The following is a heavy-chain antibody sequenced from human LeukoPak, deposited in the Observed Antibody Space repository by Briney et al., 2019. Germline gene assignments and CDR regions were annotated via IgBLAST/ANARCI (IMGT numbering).Heavy chain of an antibody. D-gene: IGHD3/OR15-3a*01. V-gene: IGHV3-21*01. CDR3: ARAPSFWTGYYVDY. CDR1: GFSFSDYA. CDR2: ISKSSSHI. Sequence: GGSLRLSCSASGFSFSDYAMNWVRQAPGKGLEWVSSISKSSSHIFYADSVKGRFTVSRDNAENSLYLQMDSLRAEDTAVYYCARAPSFWTGYYVDYWCNGTLVIVSS. J-gene: IGHJ4*01.